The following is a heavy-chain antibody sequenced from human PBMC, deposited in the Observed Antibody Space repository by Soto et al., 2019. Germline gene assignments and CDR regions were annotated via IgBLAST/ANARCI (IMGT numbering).Heavy chain of an antibody. D-gene: IGHD4-17*01. V-gene: IGHV3-23*01. CDR3: AKKDLVTSLH. J-gene: IGHJ4*02. CDR1: GFAFISYV. CDR2: ISISGSST. Sequence: GGSLRLSCAASGFAFISYVMGWVLQAPGKGLEWISSISISGSSTYYADSVKGRFTISRDNSQKTLYLQMNSLRVEDTAFYYCAKKDLVTSLHWGQGTLVTVSS.